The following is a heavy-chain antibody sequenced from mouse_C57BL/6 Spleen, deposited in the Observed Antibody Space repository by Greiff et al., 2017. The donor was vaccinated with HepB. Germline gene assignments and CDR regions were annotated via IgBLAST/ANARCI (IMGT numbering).Heavy chain of an antibody. CDR3: ARGPYAMDY. J-gene: IGHJ4*01. CDR1: GYSITSGYY. V-gene: IGHV3-6*01. CDR2: ISYDGSN. Sequence: EVQLLESGPGLVKPSQSLSLTCSVTGYSITSGYYWNWIRQFPGNKLEWMGYISYDGSNNYNPSLKNRISITRDTSKNQFFLKLNSVTTEDTATYYCARGPYAMDYWGQGTSVTVSS.